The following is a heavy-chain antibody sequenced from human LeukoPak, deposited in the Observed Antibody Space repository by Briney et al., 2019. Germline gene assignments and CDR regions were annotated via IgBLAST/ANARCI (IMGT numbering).Heavy chain of an antibody. D-gene: IGHD2-15*01. V-gene: IGHV1-46*01. CDR2: INPSGGST. CDR1: GYTFTSYY. J-gene: IGHJ6*02. Sequence: ASVKVSCKASGYTFTSYYMHWVRQAPGQGLEWMGIINPSGGSTSYAQKFQGRVTMTRDTPTSTVYMELSSLRSEDTAVYYCAREGCSGGSCYSTYYGMDVWGQGTTVTVPS. CDR3: AREGCSGGSCYSTYYGMDV.